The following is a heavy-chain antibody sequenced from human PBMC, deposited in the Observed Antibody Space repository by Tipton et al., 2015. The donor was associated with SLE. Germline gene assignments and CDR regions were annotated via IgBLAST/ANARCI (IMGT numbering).Heavy chain of an antibody. Sequence: TLSLTCTVSGGSISSYYWSWIRQPPGKGLEWIGYIYYSGSTNYNPSLKSRVTMSVDTSKNQFSLKLSSVTAADTAMYYCARMGGGYYYFYAMDVWGPGTTVTVSS. V-gene: IGHV4-59*01. CDR3: ARMGGGYYYFYAMDV. CDR2: IYYSGST. J-gene: IGHJ6*02. D-gene: IGHD3-10*01. CDR1: GGSISSYY.